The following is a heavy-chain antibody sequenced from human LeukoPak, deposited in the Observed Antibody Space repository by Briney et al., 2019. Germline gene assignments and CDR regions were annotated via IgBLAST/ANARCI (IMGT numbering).Heavy chain of an antibody. D-gene: IGHD3-16*01. CDR1: GFTFSNAW. CDR2: IKSKTDGGTT. V-gene: IGHV3-15*01. CDR3: TTVKGAAGTFGYYFDY. Sequence: GGSLRLSCAASGFTFSNAWMSWVRQAPGKGLEWVGRIKSKTDGGTTDDAAPVKGRFTISRGDSKNTLYLQMNSLKTEDTAVYYCTTVKGAAGTFGYYFDYWGQGTLVTVSS. J-gene: IGHJ4*02.